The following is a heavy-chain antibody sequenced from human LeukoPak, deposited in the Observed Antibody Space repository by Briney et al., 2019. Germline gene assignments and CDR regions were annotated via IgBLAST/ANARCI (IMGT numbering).Heavy chain of an antibody. Sequence: GGSLRLSCAASGFTFSSYSMNWVRQAPGKGLEWVSSISSSSSYIYYADSVKGRFTISRDNAKNSLYLQMNSLRAEDTAVYYCARESSGWYGGLDYWGRGTLVTVSS. CDR2: ISSSSSYI. CDR1: GFTFSSYS. CDR3: ARESSGWYGGLDY. V-gene: IGHV3-21*01. J-gene: IGHJ4*02. D-gene: IGHD6-19*01.